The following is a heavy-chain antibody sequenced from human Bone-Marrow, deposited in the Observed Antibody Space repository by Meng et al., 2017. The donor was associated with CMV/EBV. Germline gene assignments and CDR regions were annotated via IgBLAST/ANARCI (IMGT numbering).Heavy chain of an antibody. CDR1: GFTFSSYW. D-gene: IGHD5-24*01. CDR3: ARGPGGDGYNPGWFDP. J-gene: IGHJ5*02. CDR2: ISYDGSNK. V-gene: IGHV3-30*03. Sequence: GESLKISCAASGFTFSSYWMHWVRQAPGKGLEWVAVISYDGSNKYYADSVKGRFTISRDNSKNTLYLQMNSLRAEDTAVFYCARGPGGDGYNPGWFDPWGQGTLVTVSS.